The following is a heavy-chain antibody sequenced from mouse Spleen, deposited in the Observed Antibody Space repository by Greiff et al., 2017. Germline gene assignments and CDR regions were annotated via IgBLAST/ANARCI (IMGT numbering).Heavy chain of an antibody. V-gene: IGHV1S81*02. CDR1: GYTFTSYW. CDR2: INPSNGRT. Sequence: QVQLQQPGAELVKPGASVKLSCKASGYTFTSYWMHWVKQRPGQGLEWIGEINPSNGRTNYNEKFKSKATLTVDKSSSTAYMQLSSLTSEDSAVYYCARGGYGSSYGYFDVWGAGTTVTVSS. CDR3: ARGGYGSSYGYFDV. D-gene: IGHD1-1*01. J-gene: IGHJ1*01.